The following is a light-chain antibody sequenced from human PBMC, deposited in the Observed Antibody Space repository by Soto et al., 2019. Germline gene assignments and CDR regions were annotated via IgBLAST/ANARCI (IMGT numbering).Light chain of an antibody. CDR2: AAS. CDR3: LQDYTYPWT. V-gene: IGKV1-6*01. CDR1: QDIGND. Sequence: IQVTQSPSTLSASVGDRVTITCRASQDIGNDLGWYQQKPGKAPNLLIYAASSLRSGVPSRFSGSGSGTHFTLTINSLQAEDSATYFCLQDYTYPWTFGQGTKVDIK. J-gene: IGKJ1*01.